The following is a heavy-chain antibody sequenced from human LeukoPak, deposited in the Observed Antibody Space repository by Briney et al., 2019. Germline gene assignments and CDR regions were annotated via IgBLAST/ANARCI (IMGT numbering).Heavy chain of an antibody. CDR1: GLTFRNYA. V-gene: IGHV3-23*01. D-gene: IGHD2-15*01. CDR3: AKQLGYCSDGSCYFPY. Sequence: PGGSLRLSCAASGLTFRNYAMSWVRQAPGKGLEWVSVICANGGYTYYADSVQGRFTISRDNSKSTLCLQMNSLRAEDTAVYYCAKQLGYCSDGSCYFPYWGQGTLVTVSS. CDR2: ICANGGYT. J-gene: IGHJ4*02.